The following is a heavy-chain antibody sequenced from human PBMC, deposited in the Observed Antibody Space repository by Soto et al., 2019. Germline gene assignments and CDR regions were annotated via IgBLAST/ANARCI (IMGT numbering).Heavy chain of an antibody. CDR3: ATVHNTSRSFDY. J-gene: IGHJ4*02. CDR1: GLTFNIYA. D-gene: IGHD1-20*01. CDR2: TGATGRTT. V-gene: IGHV3-23*01. Sequence: HPGGSLRLSCAASGLTFNIYAMTWVRQAPGKGLEWVSTTGATGRTTYYSDSVKGRFTVSRDNSKNTLDLQMSNLRAEDTAVYYCATVHNTSRSFDYWGKGTLVTVSS.